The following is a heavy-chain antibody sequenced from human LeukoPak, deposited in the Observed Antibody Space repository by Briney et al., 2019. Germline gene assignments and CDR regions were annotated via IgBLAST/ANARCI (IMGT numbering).Heavy chain of an antibody. V-gene: IGHV3-15*01. J-gene: IGHJ6*03. D-gene: IGHD2-2*01. Sequence: GGSLRLSCAASGFTFSNAWMSWVSQAPGKGLEWVGRIKSKTDGGTTDYAAPVKGRFTISRDDSKNTLYLQMNSLKTEDTAVYYCTTYCSSTSCYRGYYYYMDVWGKGTTVTVSS. CDR3: TTYCSSTSCYRGYYYYMDV. CDR1: GFTFSNAW. CDR2: IKSKTDGGTT.